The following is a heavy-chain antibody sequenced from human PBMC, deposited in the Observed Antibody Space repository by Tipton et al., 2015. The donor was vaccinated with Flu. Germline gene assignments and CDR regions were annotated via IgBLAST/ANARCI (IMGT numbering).Heavy chain of an antibody. D-gene: IGHD2-15*01. V-gene: IGHV4-39*07. Sequence: TLSLTCTVSGGSISSSSYYWGWIRQPPGKGLEWIGSIYYSGSTYYNPSLKSRVTISVDTSKNQFSPKLSSVTAADTAVYYCARDSSYCSGGSCYSGAFDIWGQGTMVTVSS. CDR3: ARDSSYCSGGSCYSGAFDI. CDR1: GGSISSSSYY. CDR2: IYYSGST. J-gene: IGHJ3*02.